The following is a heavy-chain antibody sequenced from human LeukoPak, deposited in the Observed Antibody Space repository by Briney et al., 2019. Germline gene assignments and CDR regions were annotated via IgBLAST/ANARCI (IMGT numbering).Heavy chain of an antibody. J-gene: IGHJ4*02. D-gene: IGHD3-22*01. V-gene: IGHV5-51*01. CDR3: ARHAFHNDNSDYYFAH. Sequence: GESLKISCKGSGYSFNDYWIGWVRQMPGKGLEWMGLIYPGEFDIRYSPSFQGQVTISADKSISTAYLQWKSLKASDTATYYCARHAFHNDNSDYYFAHWGQGTLVTVSS. CDR1: GYSFNDYW. CDR2: IYPGEFDI.